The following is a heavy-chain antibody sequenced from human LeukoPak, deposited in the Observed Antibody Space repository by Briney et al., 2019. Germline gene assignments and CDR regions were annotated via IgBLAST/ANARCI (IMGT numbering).Heavy chain of an antibody. V-gene: IGHV4-59*01. D-gene: IGHD2-8*01. CDR3: ARRVIMSAAGVPDTWLDP. CDR2: VYYSGNT. CDR1: GVSTSSYY. Sequence: PSETLSLTCTVSGVSTSSYYWSWIRQPPGQGLEWIGYVYYSGNTNYSPSLKSRVTISIDTSRNQFSLRLSSVTAADTAVYYCARRVIMSAAGVPDTWLDPWGQGILVTVSS. J-gene: IGHJ5*02.